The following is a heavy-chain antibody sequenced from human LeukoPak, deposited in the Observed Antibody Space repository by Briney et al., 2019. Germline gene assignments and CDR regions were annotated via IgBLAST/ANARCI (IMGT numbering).Heavy chain of an antibody. D-gene: IGHD3-3*01. Sequence: SETLSLTCAVYGGSFGVYYWSWIRQPPGKGLEWMGEINHSGSTNYNPSLKSRVTISVDTSKNQFSLKLSSVTAADTAVYYCARVSLDLWSGYPHYFDYWGQGTLVTVSS. J-gene: IGHJ4*02. CDR3: ARVSLDLWSGYPHYFDY. CDR2: INHSGST. CDR1: GGSFGVYY. V-gene: IGHV4-34*01.